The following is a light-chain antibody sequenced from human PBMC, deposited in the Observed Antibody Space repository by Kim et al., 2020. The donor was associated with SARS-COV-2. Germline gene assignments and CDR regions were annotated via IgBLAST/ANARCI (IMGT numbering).Light chain of an antibody. CDR1: SSNIGAGYD. CDR2: GNS. J-gene: IGLJ1*01. CDR3: QSYDSSLSGYV. Sequence: QSVLTQPPSVSGAPGQRVTISCTGSSSNIGAGYDVHWYQQLPGTAPKLLIYGNSNRTSGVPYRFSGSKSGTSASLAITGLQAEDEADYYCQSYDSSLSGYVFGTGTKVTVL. V-gene: IGLV1-40*01.